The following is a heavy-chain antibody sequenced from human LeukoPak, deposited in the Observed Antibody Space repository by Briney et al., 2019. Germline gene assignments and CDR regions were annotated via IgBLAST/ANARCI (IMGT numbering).Heavy chain of an antibody. D-gene: IGHD2-2*01. CDR1: GFSFSNYA. V-gene: IGHV3-23*01. J-gene: IGHJ4*02. CDR3: ARDAGYYSSLYYFDF. Sequence: GGSLRLSCAASGFSFSNYAMNWVRQAPGKGLEWASLISGSGGGTYYADSVKGRFTISRDISNNILYLQMNTLRAEDTAVYYCARDAGYYSSLYYFDFWGKGTLVTVSS. CDR2: ISGSGGGT.